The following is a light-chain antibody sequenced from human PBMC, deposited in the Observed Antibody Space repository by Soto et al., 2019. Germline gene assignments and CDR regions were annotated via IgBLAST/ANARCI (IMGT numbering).Light chain of an antibody. J-gene: IGLJ1*01. CDR2: EVS. CDR3: SSYSGTNNYV. CDR1: SSDIGVYNY. V-gene: IGLV2-8*01. Sequence: SALTQPPSASGSPGQSVTISCTGTSSDIGVYNYVSWYQQHPGKAPKLMLYEVSKRPSGVPDRFSGSKSGNTASLTVSGLQAEDEADYYCSSYSGTNNYVFGTGTKLTVL.